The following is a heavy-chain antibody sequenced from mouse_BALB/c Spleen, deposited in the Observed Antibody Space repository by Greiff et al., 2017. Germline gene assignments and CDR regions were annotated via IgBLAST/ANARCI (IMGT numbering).Heavy chain of an antibody. J-gene: IGHJ2*01. D-gene: IGHD2-3*01. CDR1: GFTFSSFG. CDR2: ISSGSSTI. Sequence: EVHLVESGGGLVQPGGSRKLSCAASGFTFSSFGMHWVRQAPEKGLEWVAYISSGSSTIYYADTVKGRFTISRDNPKNTLFLQMTSLRSEATAMYYCARGGYEPFDYWGQGTTLTVSS. CDR3: ARGGYEPFDY. V-gene: IGHV5-17*02.